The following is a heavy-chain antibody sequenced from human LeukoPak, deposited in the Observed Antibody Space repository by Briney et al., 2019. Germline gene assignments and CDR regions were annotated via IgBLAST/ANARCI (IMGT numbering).Heavy chain of an antibody. CDR2: GSPYNGNT. J-gene: IGHJ5*02. CDR3: ARTHYDILTGAANWFDP. D-gene: IGHD3-9*01. CDR1: GYTWTRYG. Sequence: ASVKVSYKASGYTWTRYGRSWVREGLRQELELIEIGSPYNGNTNYAQKLQGRVTMTTDTSTSTAYTELRSMRSDDTAVYYCARTHYDILTGAANWFDPWGQGNLVTDSA. V-gene: IGHV1-18*01.